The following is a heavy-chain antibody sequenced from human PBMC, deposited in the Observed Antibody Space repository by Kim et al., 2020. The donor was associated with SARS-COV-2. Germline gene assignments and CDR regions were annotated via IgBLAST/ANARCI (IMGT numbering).Heavy chain of an antibody. CDR3: ARHFDYPIAFDI. V-gene: IGHV4-39*01. Sequence: SQTLSLTCSAFGCSITSSSYYWGWLRQSPGKGLEWIASINYSGSAKYNPSLKSRVSISVDTSKNQFSLKLSSVTAADTGPYYCARHFDYPIAFDIWGQGTMVSVCS. CDR1: GCSITSSSYY. J-gene: IGHJ3*02. CDR2: INYSGSA. D-gene: IGHD4-17*01.